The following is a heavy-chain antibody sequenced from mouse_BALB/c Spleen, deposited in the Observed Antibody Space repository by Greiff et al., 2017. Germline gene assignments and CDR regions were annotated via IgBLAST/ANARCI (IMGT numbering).Heavy chain of an antibody. CDR2: ISSGGSYT. V-gene: IGHV5-6*01. Sequence: EVQGVESGGDLVKPGGSLKLFCAASGFTFSSYGMSWVRQTPDKRLEWVATISSGGSYTYYPDSVKGRFTISRDNAKNTLYLQMSSLKSEDTAMYYCARHGGATTRLDYWGQGTTLTVSS. D-gene: IGHD3-1*01. J-gene: IGHJ2*01. CDR1: GFTFSSYG. CDR3: ARHGGATTRLDY.